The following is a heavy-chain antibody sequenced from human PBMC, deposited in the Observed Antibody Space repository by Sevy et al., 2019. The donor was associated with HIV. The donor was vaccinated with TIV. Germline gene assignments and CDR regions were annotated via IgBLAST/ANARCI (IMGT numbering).Heavy chain of an antibody. CDR2: ISSNGGST. CDR1: GFTFSSYA. J-gene: IGHJ3*02. CDR3: VMGVVTGTLRDAFDI. Sequence: GGSLRLSCSASGFTFSSYAMHWVRQAPGKGLEYVSAISSNGGSTYYADSVKGRFTISRDNSKNTLYLQMSSLRAEDTAVYYCVMGVVTGTLRDAFDIWGQGTMVTVSS. D-gene: IGHD1-7*01. V-gene: IGHV3-64D*06.